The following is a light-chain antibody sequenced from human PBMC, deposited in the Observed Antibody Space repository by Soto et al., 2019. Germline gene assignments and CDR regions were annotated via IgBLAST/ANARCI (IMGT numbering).Light chain of an antibody. J-gene: IGKJ5*01. V-gene: IGKV3-20*01. Sequence: EVVLTQSPGTLSLSPGERATLSCRASQSVSNTYVAWYQHIPCQTPRLLIYGASNRATGIPDRFSGSGSGTDFTLTISRLEPEDFAVYYGQQYGSSPSITVGQLTRLEIK. CDR1: QSVSNTY. CDR3: QQYGSSPSIT. CDR2: GAS.